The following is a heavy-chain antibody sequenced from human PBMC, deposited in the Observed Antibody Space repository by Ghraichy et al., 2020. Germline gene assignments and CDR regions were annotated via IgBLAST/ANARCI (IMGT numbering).Heavy chain of an antibody. J-gene: IGHJ4*02. D-gene: IGHD6-13*01. Sequence: ASVKVSCKASGYTFTGYYMHWVRQAPGQGLEWMGWINPNSGGTNYAQKFQGRVTMTRDTSISTAYMELSRLRSDDTAVYYCARRGSSSWYSFDYWGQGTLVTVSS. CDR3: ARRGSSSWYSFDY. V-gene: IGHV1-2*02. CDR1: GYTFTGYY. CDR2: INPNSGGT.